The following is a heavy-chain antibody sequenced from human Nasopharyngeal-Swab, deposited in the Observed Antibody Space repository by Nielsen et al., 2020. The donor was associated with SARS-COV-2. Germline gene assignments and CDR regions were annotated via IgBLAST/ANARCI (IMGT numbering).Heavy chain of an antibody. CDR1: GGSFSGYY. J-gene: IGHJ3*02. CDR2: INHSGST. Sequence: ESLKISCAVYGGSFSGYYWSWIRQPPGKGLEWIGEINHSGSTNYNPSLKSRVTISVDTSKNQFSLKLSSVTAADTAVYYCARDYGDYVAAFDIWGQGTMVTVSS. CDR3: ARDYGDYVAAFDI. V-gene: IGHV4-34*01. D-gene: IGHD4-17*01.